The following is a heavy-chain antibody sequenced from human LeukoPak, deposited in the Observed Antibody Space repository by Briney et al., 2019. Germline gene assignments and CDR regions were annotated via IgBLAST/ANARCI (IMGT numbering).Heavy chain of an antibody. CDR1: GFTFSSYW. CDR2: ISNSDGST. V-gene: IGHV3-23*01. J-gene: IGHJ4*02. Sequence: GGSLRLSCAASGFTFSSYWMSWVRQAPGKGLEWVSTISNSDGSTYYADSVRGRFTISRDSSKNTLYLQMNSLRAEDAAVYYCAKAPVTSCRGAYCYPFDYWGQGTLVTVSS. D-gene: IGHD2-21*01. CDR3: AKAPVTSCRGAYCYPFDY.